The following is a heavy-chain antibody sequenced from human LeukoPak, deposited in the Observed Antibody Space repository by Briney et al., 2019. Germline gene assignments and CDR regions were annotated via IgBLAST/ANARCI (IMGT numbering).Heavy chain of an antibody. CDR3: TTLNYYGSSSYYPTHDY. CDR2: IKSKTDGGTT. V-gene: IGHV3-15*01. J-gene: IGHJ4*02. Sequence: PGGSLRLSCAASGFTFNYAWMSWVRQSPRKGLEWVGHIKSKTDGGTTDYAAPVKGRFTLLRDDSKNTLYLQMDSLKTEDTAVYYCTTLNYYGSSSYYPTHDYWGQGALVTVSS. D-gene: IGHD3-22*01. CDR1: GFTFNYAW.